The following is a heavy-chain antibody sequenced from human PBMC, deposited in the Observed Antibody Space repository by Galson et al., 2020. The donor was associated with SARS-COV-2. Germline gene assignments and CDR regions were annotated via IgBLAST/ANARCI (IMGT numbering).Heavy chain of an antibody. D-gene: IGHD3-10*01. CDR2: IMQDGSEK. Sequence: GGSLRLSCAASGFTFSIYWMSWVRQAPGRGLEWVANIMQDGSEKYYVDSVKGRFSISRDNTKTSLFLHMDSLRAEDTAVYYCARGPSRGYYSGSGTYVFDQWGQGTLVTVSS. V-gene: IGHV3-7*03. CDR3: ARGPSRGYYSGSGTYVFDQ. J-gene: IGHJ4*02. CDR1: GFTFSIYW.